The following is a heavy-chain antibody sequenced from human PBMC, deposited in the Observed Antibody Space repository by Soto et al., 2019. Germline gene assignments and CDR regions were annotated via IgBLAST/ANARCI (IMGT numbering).Heavy chain of an antibody. D-gene: IGHD6-19*01. CDR3: AKTLAVAPLTAFDY. CDR2: ISGSGGST. V-gene: IGHV3-23*01. CDR1: GLSVRTNY. J-gene: IGHJ4*02. Sequence: GGSLRLSCTASGLSVRTNYMSWVRQAPGKGLEWVSAISGSGGSTYYADSVKGRFTISRDNSKNTLYLQMNSLRAEDTAVYYCAKTLAVAPLTAFDYWGQGTLVTVSS.